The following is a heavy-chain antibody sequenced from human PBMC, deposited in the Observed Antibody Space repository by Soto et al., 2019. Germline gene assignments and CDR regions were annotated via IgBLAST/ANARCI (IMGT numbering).Heavy chain of an antibody. D-gene: IGHD3-10*01. CDR1: GFTVSSSY. CDR2: IYSFCST. J-gene: IGHJ4*02. Sequence: GGSLRLSCAASGFTVSSSYMIWVRQAPVNGLEFVPVIYSFCSTYYADSVKGRFTISRYNCKSTLYLQMNILKVEDTAVYYCSTGPMSQVAIIFPYWGQGTLVTVSS. CDR3: STGPMSQVAIIFPY. V-gene: IGHV3-66*01.